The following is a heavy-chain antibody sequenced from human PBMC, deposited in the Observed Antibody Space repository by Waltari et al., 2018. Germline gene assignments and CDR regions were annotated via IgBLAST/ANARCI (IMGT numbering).Heavy chain of an antibody. CDR3: ANLGKMAARPYDAFDI. V-gene: IGHV3-23*03. J-gene: IGHJ3*02. Sequence: EVQLLESGGGLVQPGGSLRLSCAASGFTFSSYAMSWVREAPGKGLEWVSVIYSGGSTYYADSVKGRFTISRDNSKNTLYLQMNSLRAEDTAVYYCANLGKMAARPYDAFDIWGQGTMVTVSS. D-gene: IGHD6-6*01. CDR2: IYSGGST. CDR1: GFTFSSYA.